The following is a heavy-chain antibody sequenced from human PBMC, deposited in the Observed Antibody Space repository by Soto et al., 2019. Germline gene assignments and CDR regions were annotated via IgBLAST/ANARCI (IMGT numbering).Heavy chain of an antibody. D-gene: IGHD6-13*01. V-gene: IGHV4-30-2*01. J-gene: IGHJ3*02. CDR2: IYHSGST. CDR1: GGSISSGGYS. CDR3: ARGCIGTSCGDAFDI. Sequence: QLQLQESGSGLVKPSQTLSLTCAVSGGSISSGGYSWSWIRQPPGKGLEWIGYIYHSGSTYYNPSLTGRVTISVDRSKNQFSLKLSSVTAADTAVYYCARGCIGTSCGDAFDIWGQGTMVTVFS.